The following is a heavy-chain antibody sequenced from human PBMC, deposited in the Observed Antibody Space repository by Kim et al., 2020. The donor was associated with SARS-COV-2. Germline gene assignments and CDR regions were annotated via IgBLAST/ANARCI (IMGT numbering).Heavy chain of an antibody. CDR1: GYSISSGYY. J-gene: IGHJ5*02. CDR3: ARVGYDYVWGRNRFDP. CDR2: IYHSGST. V-gene: IGHV4-38-2*02. D-gene: IGHD3-16*01. Sequence: SETLSLTCTVSGYSISSGYYWGWIRQPPGKGLEWIGSIYHSGSTYYNPSLKSRVTISVDTSKNQFSLKLSSVTAADTAVYYCARVGYDYVWGRNRFDPWG.